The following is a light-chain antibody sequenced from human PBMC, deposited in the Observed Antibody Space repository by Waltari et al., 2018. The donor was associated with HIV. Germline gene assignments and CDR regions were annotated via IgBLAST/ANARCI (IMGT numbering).Light chain of an antibody. CDR3: QQANTFPFT. V-gene: IGKV1-12*01. CDR1: HHIYKW. CDR2: GAS. J-gene: IGKJ3*01. Sequence: DIQMTQSPSSVSASVGDRVTITCRASHHIYKWLAWYQQRPGKAPKLLIYGASSLQSGVPSRFSGSGSGTEFSLTITSLQPEDFATYYCQQANTFPFTFGPGTKVHIK.